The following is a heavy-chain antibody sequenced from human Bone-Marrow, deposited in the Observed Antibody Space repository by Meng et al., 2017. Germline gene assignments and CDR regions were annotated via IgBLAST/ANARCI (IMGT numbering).Heavy chain of an antibody. V-gene: IGHV3-64*01. Sequence: GESLKISCAASGFTFSSYAMHWVRQAPGKGLEYVSAISSNGGSTYYANSVKGRFTISRDNSKNTLYLQMGSLRAEDMAVYYCAIEGNYDSSGYNRAYYYYGMDVWGQGTTVTVSS. CDR1: GFTFSSYA. D-gene: IGHD3-22*01. J-gene: IGHJ6*02. CDR2: ISSNGGST. CDR3: AIEGNYDSSGYNRAYYYYGMDV.